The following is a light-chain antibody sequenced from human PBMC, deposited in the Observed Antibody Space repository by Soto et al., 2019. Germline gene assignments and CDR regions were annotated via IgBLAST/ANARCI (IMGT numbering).Light chain of an antibody. CDR1: SSDVGGYNF. Sequence: QSALTQPPSASGSPGQAVTISCTGSSSDVGGYNFVSWYQQHPGKAPKLIISEVSERPSGIPERFSGSKSGNTASLTVSGLQAEDEADYYCSSYAGSNSWVFGTGTKVTVL. J-gene: IGLJ1*01. CDR2: EVS. V-gene: IGLV2-8*01. CDR3: SSYAGSNSWV.